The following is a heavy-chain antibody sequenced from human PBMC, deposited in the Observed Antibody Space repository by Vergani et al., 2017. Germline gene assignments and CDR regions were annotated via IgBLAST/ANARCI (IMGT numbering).Heavy chain of an antibody. Sequence: EVQLVESGGGLVQPGRSLRLSCAASGFTFDDYAMHWVRQAPGKGLEWVSGISWNSGSIGYADSVKGRFTISRDSAKNSLYLQMNSLRAEDTALYYCAKDSDSSGYYSPSRAFDIWGQGTMVTVSS. CDR2: ISWNSGSI. CDR1: GFTFDDYA. D-gene: IGHD3-22*01. J-gene: IGHJ3*02. V-gene: IGHV3-9*01. CDR3: AKDSDSSGYYSPSRAFDI.